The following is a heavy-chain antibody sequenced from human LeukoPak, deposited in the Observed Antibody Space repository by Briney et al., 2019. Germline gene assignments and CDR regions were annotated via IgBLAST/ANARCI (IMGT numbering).Heavy chain of an antibody. CDR3: ARVRSVAGFFDY. J-gene: IGHJ4*02. V-gene: IGHV4-59*01. CDR1: GGSISSYY. D-gene: IGHD6-19*01. CDR2: IYYSGST. Sequence: SETLSLTCTVSGGSISSYYWSWIRQPPGKGLEWIGYIYYSGSTNYNPSLKSRVTISVDTSRNQFSLKLSSVTAADTAVYYCARVRSVAGFFDYWGQGTLVTVSS.